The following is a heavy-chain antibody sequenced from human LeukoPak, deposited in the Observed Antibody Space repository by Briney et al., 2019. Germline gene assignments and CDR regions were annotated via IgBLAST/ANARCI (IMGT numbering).Heavy chain of an antibody. V-gene: IGHV3-21*01. J-gene: IGHJ6*03. CDR3: ARDDGSSSHHDSACNNDSYYMDV. CDR2: ISSGSSYI. Sequence: GGSLRLSCAASGFTFCGNSMNWGRQAPGKGLEWVSSISSGSSYIFYADSVKGRFTISRDNAKNSLYLQMNSLRVEDTAVYYCARDDGSSSHHDSACNNDSYYMDVWGKGTTVTVSS. D-gene: IGHD6-13*01. CDR1: GFTFCGNS.